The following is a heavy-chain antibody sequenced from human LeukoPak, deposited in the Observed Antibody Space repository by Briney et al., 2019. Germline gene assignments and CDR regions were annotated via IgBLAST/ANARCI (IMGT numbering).Heavy chain of an antibody. D-gene: IGHD2-2*01. CDR1: GFSFSTYG. CDR2: IWNDGSNK. Sequence: GGSLRLSCAASGFSFSTYGMHWVRQAPGKGLEWVAVIWNDGSNKYYEDSVKGRFTISRDNLKNTLYLQMNSLRAEDTAVYYCAKDIVVVPAKSDAFDIWGQGTMVTVSS. V-gene: IGHV3-33*06. CDR3: AKDIVVVPAKSDAFDI. J-gene: IGHJ3*02.